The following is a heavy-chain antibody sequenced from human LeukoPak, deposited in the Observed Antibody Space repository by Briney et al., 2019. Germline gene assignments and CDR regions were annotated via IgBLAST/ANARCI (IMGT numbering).Heavy chain of an antibody. J-gene: IGHJ4*02. CDR2: FDPEDGET. V-gene: IGHV1-24*01. D-gene: IGHD1-26*01. CDR3: ATATEEPLLSSSHFDY. Sequence: ASVKVSCKVSGYTLTELSMHWVRQAPGKGLEWMGGFDPEDGETIYAQKFQGRVTMTEDTSTDTAYMELSSLRSEDTAVYYCATATEEPLLSSSHFDYWGQGTLVTVSS. CDR1: GYTLTELS.